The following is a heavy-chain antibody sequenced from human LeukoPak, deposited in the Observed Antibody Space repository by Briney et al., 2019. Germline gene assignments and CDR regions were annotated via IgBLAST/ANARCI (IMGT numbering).Heavy chain of an antibody. J-gene: IGHJ4*02. D-gene: IGHD6-19*01. Sequence: GGSLRLSCAASGFTFSGYSMTWVRQAPGKGLEWVSYISGSGSATSYADSVEGRFTISRDNAKNSLYLQMNSLRDEDTAVYYCARARIAMAGTARYYFDYWGQGTLVAVSS. CDR2: ISGSGSAT. V-gene: IGHV3-48*02. CDR3: ARARIAMAGTARYYFDY. CDR1: GFTFSGYS.